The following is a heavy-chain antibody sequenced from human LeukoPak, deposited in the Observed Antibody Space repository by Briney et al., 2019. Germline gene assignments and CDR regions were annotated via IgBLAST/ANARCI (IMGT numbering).Heavy chain of an antibody. CDR1: GGSISSYY. Sequence: SQTLSPTCTVSGGSISSYYWSWIRQPPGKGLEWIGYIYYSGSTNYNPSLKSRVTISVDTSKNQFSLKLSSVTAADTAVYYCASGGDMYYYDSYGFQHWGQGTLVTVSS. V-gene: IGHV4-59*01. J-gene: IGHJ1*01. CDR3: ASGGDMYYYDSYGFQH. D-gene: IGHD3-22*01. CDR2: IYYSGST.